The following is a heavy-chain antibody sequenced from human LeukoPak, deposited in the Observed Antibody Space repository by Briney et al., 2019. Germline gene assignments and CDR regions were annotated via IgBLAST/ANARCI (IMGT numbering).Heavy chain of an antibody. V-gene: IGHV3-43*01. Sequence: GGSLRLSCAASGFTFDDYTMHWVRQAPGKGLEWVSLISWDGGSTYYADSVKGRFTISRDNSKNSLYLQMNSPRTEDTALYYCAKKGSGWYFDYWGQGTLVTVSS. CDR3: AKKGSGWYFDY. D-gene: IGHD6-19*01. J-gene: IGHJ4*02. CDR2: ISWDGGST. CDR1: GFTFDDYT.